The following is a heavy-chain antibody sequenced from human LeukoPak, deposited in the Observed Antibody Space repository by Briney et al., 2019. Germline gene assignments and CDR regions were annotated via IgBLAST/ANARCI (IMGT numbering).Heavy chain of an antibody. CDR2: IKQDGSEK. V-gene: IGHV3-7*01. D-gene: IGHD2-2*02. J-gene: IGHJ4*02. CDR3: ATYCSSTSCYIAGTYGTIDY. Sequence: GGSLRLSYAASGFNFSKYWMTWVRQAPGKGLEWVANIKQDGSEKYYVDSVRGRLTISRDNAKNALYLQMNSLRAEDTAVYYCATYCSSTSCYIAGTYGTIDYWGQGTLVTVSS. CDR1: GFNFSKYW.